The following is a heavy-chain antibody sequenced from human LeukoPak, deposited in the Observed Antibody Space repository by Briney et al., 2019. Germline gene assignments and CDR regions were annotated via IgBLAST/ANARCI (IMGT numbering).Heavy chain of an antibody. CDR3: ATKQWLAPPPDS. V-gene: IGHV3-74*01. CDR2: INTDGTVT. CDR1: GFTFSKYW. D-gene: IGHD6-19*01. J-gene: IGHJ4*02. Sequence: PGGSPRLSCAASGFTFSKYWMLWVRQAPGKGLESVSRINTDGTVTTYADSVKGRFTVSRDNADNTMFLQMNSVRDEDTAVYYCATKQWLAPPPDSWGQGTLVTAPS.